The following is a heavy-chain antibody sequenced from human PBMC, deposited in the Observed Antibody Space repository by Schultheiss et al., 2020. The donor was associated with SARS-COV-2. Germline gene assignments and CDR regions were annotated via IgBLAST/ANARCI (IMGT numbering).Heavy chain of an antibody. V-gene: IGHV3-21*01. D-gene: IGHD3-22*01. Sequence: GESLKISCAASGFTLSRYEMNWVRQAPGKGLEWVSSISSSSSYIYYADSVKGRFTISRDNAKNSLYLQMNSLRDEDTAVYYCARVVISWFDPWGQGTLVTVSS. J-gene: IGHJ5*02. CDR2: ISSSSSYI. CDR3: ARVVISWFDP. CDR1: GFTLSRYE.